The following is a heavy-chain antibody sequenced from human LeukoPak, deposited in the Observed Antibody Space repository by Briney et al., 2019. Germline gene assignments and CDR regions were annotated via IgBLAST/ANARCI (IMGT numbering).Heavy chain of an antibody. CDR2: IYTSGST. CDR3: ARVGRWLQFPDY. Sequence: SETLSLICTVSGGSINSYYWSWIRQPPGKGLEWIGYIYTSGSTNYNPSLKSRVTISVDTSKNQFSLKLSSVTAADTAVYYCARVGRWLQFPDYWGQGTLVTVSS. D-gene: IGHD5-24*01. CDR1: GGSINSYY. V-gene: IGHV4-4*08. J-gene: IGHJ4*02.